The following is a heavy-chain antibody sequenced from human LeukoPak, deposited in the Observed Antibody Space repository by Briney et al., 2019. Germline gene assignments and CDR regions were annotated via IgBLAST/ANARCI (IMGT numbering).Heavy chain of an antibody. Sequence: PGGSLRLSCAASGFSFSRYWMSWVRQAPGKGLEWVANIKQDGSEKYYVDSVKGRFTISRDNAKNSLYLQMNSLRAEDTAVYYCAREDYYDSSGYSDYWGQGTLVTVSS. D-gene: IGHD3-22*01. CDR3: AREDYYDSSGYSDY. V-gene: IGHV3-7*01. CDR2: IKQDGSEK. J-gene: IGHJ4*02. CDR1: GFSFSRYW.